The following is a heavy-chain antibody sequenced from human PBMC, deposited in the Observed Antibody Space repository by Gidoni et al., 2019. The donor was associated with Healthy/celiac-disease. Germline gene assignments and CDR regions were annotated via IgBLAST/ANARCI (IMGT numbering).Heavy chain of an antibody. J-gene: IGHJ6*02. Sequence: EVQLVESGGGLVKPGRSLRLSCTASGFTFGDYAMSWFRQAPGKGLEWVGFIRSKAYGGTTEYAASVKGRFTISRDDSKSIAYLQMNSLKTEDTAVYYCTRDLGQWQADYYDSSGESMDVWGQGTTVTVSS. CDR1: GFTFGDYA. D-gene: IGHD3-22*01. CDR2: IRSKAYGGTT. V-gene: IGHV3-49*05. CDR3: TRDLGQWQADYYDSSGESMDV.